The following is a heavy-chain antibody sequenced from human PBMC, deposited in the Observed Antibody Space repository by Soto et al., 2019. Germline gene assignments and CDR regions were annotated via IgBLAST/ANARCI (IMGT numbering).Heavy chain of an antibody. Sequence: SETLSLTCTVSGGSISSYYWSWIRQPPGKGLEWIGYIYYSGSTNYNPSLKSRVTISVDTSKNQFSLKLSSVTAADTAVYYCARGVVAGTLYYWGQGTLVTVS. J-gene: IGHJ4*02. CDR2: IYYSGST. CDR3: ARGVVAGTLYY. CDR1: GGSISSYY. D-gene: IGHD6-19*01. V-gene: IGHV4-59*01.